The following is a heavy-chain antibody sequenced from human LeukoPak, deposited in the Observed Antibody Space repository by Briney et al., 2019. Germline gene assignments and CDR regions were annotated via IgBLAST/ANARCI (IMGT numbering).Heavy chain of an antibody. D-gene: IGHD5-18*01. J-gene: IGHJ4*02. CDR3: AGGTTWIQLWSFDY. CDR2: ISSSSSFI. CDR1: GFTFSSYS. Sequence: GGSLRLSCAASGFTFSSYSMNWVRQAPGKGLEWVSSISSSSSFIYYADSVKGRFTISRDNAKNSLYLQMNSLRAEDTAVYYCAGGTTWIQLWSFDYWGQGTLVTVSS. V-gene: IGHV3-21*01.